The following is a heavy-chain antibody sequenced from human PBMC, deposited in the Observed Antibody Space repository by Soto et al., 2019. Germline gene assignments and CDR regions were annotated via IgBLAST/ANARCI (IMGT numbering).Heavy chain of an antibody. CDR2: IRSKAYGGTT. Sequence: LRLSCTASGFTFGDYAMTWVRQAPGKGLEWVGFIRSKAYGGTTEYAASVKGRFTISRDDSKSIAYLQMNSLKTEDTAVYYCTRSFSAWPSDYWGQGTLVTVSS. CDR3: TRSFSAWPSDY. V-gene: IGHV3-49*04. J-gene: IGHJ4*02. D-gene: IGHD6-19*01. CDR1: GFTFGDYA.